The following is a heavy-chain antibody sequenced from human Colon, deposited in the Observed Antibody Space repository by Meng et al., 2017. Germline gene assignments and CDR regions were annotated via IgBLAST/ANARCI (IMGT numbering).Heavy chain of an antibody. J-gene: IGHJ4*02. CDR1: GFTVSSNY. Sequence: VERVGTGGGLIPSGGSLRLSCAASGFTVSSNYMCWVRQAPGKGLEWVSITYSGGNTNYADSVRGRFTISRDNSKNALYLQMNRLRTEDTAVYYCATGQWRPFDYWGQGTLVTVSS. V-gene: IGHV3-53*02. CDR2: TYSGGNT. CDR3: ATGQWRPFDY. D-gene: IGHD6-19*01.